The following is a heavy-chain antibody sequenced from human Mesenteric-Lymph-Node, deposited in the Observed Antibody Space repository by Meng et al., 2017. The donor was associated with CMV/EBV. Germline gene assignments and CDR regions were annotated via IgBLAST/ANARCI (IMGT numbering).Heavy chain of an antibody. V-gene: IGHV3-7*01. J-gene: IGHJ4*02. CDR2: IKQDGSEK. Sequence: GESLKISCAASGFTFSSYWMSWVRQAPGKGLEWVANIKQDGSEKYYVDSVKGRFTISRDNAKNSLYLQMNSLRAEDTAVYYCTSLSAPSDYWGQGTLVTVSS. CDR3: TSLSAPSDY. CDR1: GFTFSSYW.